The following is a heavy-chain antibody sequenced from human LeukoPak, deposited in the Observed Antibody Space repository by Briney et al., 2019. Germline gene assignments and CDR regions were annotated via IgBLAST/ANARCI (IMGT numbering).Heavy chain of an antibody. V-gene: IGHV3-72*01. Sequence: PGGSLRLSCAASGFTFSDSFMSWVRQAPGKGLDWVGRSRNKADSYTAEYAASVKGRFTISRDESKNSLYLQISSLETADAAVYYCATSSWYRLAYWGQGSLVTVSS. CDR3: ATSSWYRLAY. J-gene: IGHJ4*02. CDR1: GFTFSDSF. D-gene: IGHD6-13*01. CDR2: SRNKADSYTA.